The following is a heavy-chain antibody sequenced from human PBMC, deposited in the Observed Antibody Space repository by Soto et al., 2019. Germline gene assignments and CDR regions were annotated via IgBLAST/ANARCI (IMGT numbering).Heavy chain of an antibody. J-gene: IGHJ5*02. V-gene: IGHV1-18*01. CDR3: ARGDAVVVPARFDP. Sequence: ASVNVSCKTSGYTFTNYYIAWLRQAPGQGLEWMGWISVYSGHTNYAQNLQGRIIITTDTSTSTAYLDLMSLTTDDTAVYFCARGDAVVVPARFDPWGQGTLVTVSS. CDR1: GYTFTNYY. D-gene: IGHD2-21*01. CDR2: ISVYSGHT.